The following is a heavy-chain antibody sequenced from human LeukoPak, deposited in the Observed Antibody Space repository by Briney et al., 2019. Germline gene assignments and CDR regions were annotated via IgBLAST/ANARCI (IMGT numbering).Heavy chain of an antibody. CDR2: ISSSGSTI. J-gene: IGHJ4*02. CDR3: AREGASLGYYFDY. D-gene: IGHD4/OR15-4a*01. V-gene: IGHV3-48*03. Sequence: GGSLRLSCAASGFTFSSYEMNWVRQAPGKGLEWVSYISSSGSTIYYADSVKGRFTISRDNAKNSLYLQMNSLRAEDMAVYYCAREGASLGYYFDYWGQGTLVTVSS. CDR1: GFTFSSYE.